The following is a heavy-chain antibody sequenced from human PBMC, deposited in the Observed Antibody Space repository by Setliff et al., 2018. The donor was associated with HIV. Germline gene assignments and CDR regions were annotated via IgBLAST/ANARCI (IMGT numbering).Heavy chain of an antibody. CDR2: IYDSGSP. V-gene: IGHV4-59*12. CDR3: ARGPPFAY. Sequence: SETLSLTCTVSGGSTSNEYWSRIRQPPGKGLEWIGYIYDSGSPKYNPSLKSRVTISIDTSRDQFFLKLTSVTADDTAIYYCARGPPFAYWGQGLLVTVSS. CDR1: GGSTSNEY. J-gene: IGHJ4*02.